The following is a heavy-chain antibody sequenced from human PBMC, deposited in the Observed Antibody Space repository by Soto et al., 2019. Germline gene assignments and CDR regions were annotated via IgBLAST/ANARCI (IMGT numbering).Heavy chain of an antibody. J-gene: IGHJ4*02. D-gene: IGHD3-10*01. CDR1: GGIFSTYA. Sequence: QVQLVQSGAEVKKPGSSVKVSCKASGGIFSTYAISWLRQAPGQGLEWMGGIIPLFGTPNYAQRFQGRVTITPDKATSTAYMELSRLRSEDTAVYYCARDRDDYGSGNYYNRIDFWGQGTLVTVSS. CDR2: IIPLFGTP. V-gene: IGHV1-69*06. CDR3: ARDRDDYGSGNYYNRIDF.